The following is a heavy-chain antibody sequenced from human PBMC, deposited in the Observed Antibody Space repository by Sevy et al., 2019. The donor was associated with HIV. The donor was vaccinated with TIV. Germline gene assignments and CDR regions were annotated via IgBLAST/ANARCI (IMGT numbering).Heavy chain of an antibody. CDR2: FSFGCGKI. D-gene: IGHD2-2*01. CDR3: AREGCSKPHDY. V-gene: IGHV3-23*01. J-gene: IGHJ4*02. CDR1: GFTFSNYA. Sequence: GSLRLSCAASGFTFSNYAMSWVRQAPGKGLEWVSSFSFGCGKINYADSVKGRFTISRDNSKNTLYLQMNSLRAEDTALYYCAREGCSKPHDYWGQGTLVTVSS.